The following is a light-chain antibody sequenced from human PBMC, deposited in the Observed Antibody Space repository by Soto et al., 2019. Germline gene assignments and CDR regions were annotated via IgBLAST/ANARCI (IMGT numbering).Light chain of an antibody. Sequence: EIVMTQSPATPSVSPGERATLSCRASQSISRNLAWYQQRPGQAPRLLIYGASTRATGIPARFSGSGSGTDFALTISSLQSEDFAVYYCQQYNDWPPRYTFGQGTKVDIK. J-gene: IGKJ2*01. CDR2: GAS. V-gene: IGKV3-15*01. CDR1: QSISRN. CDR3: QQYNDWPPRYT.